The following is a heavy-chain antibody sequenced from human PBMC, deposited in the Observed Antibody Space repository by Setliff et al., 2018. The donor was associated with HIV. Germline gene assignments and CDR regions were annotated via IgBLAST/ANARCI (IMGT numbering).Heavy chain of an antibody. CDR1: GFTFSSYA. Sequence: GGSLRLSCAASGFTFSSYAMHWVRQAPGKGLEWVSYISSAGSSINFADSVKGRFTISADTSKNTLYLQMTRLSAEDTAVYYCARDLDPYFAMAVWGQGTTVTVSS. CDR2: ISSAGSSI. CDR3: ARDLDPYFAMAV. V-gene: IGHV3-48*01. J-gene: IGHJ6*02.